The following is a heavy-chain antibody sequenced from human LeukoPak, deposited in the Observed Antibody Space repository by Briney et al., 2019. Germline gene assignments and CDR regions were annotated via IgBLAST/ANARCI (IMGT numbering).Heavy chain of an antibody. CDR1: GGSISSGDYY. D-gene: IGHD3-10*01. Sequence: SQTLSLTCTVSGGSISSGDYYCSWSRQPPEGGLEWIGYIYYSGSTYYNPSLKSRVTISVDTSKNQFSLKLSSVTAADTAVYYCARDWFGDPQAVWGQGTTVTVSS. CDR3: ARDWFGDPQAV. J-gene: IGHJ6*02. V-gene: IGHV4-30-4*01. CDR2: IYYSGST.